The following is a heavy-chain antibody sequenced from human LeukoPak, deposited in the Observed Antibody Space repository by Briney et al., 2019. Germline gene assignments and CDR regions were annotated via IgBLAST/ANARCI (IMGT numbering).Heavy chain of an antibody. Sequence: PGGSLRLSCAGSGYSFRSHSMNWVRQAPGKGLEWVSSISSISHYIYYADSVKGRFTISRNDAKSSLYLQMNSLRAEDTAVYYCARDPLSYYDSWSGIDYWGQGTLVTVSS. V-gene: IGHV3-21*01. J-gene: IGHJ4*02. D-gene: IGHD3-3*01. CDR1: GYSFRSHS. CDR2: ISSISHYI. CDR3: ARDPLSYYDSWSGIDY.